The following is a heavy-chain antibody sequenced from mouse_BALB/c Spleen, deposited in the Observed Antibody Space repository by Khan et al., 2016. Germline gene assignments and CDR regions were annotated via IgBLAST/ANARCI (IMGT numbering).Heavy chain of an antibody. CDR1: GFNIKDTY. CDR3: ARDYYGSRWYFDV. J-gene: IGHJ1*01. Sequence: VQLQQSGAELVKPGASVKLSCTVSGFNIKDTYMYWVKQRPEQGLEWIGRIDPANGNSKYDPKFQGKATITADTSSNTAYLQLRSLTSEDTAVYYCARDYYGSRWYFDVWGAGTTVTVSS. D-gene: IGHD1-1*01. V-gene: IGHV14-3*02. CDR2: IDPANGNS.